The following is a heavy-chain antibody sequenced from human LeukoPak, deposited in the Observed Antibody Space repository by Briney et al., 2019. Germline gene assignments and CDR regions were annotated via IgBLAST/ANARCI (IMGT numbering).Heavy chain of an antibody. CDR1: GGTFSSYT. Sequence: SVKVSCKASGGTFSSYTISWVRQAPGQGLEWMGGIIPIFGTANYAQKFQGRVTITADESTSTAYMELSSLRSKDTAVYYCARGRYSSSINSMDVWGQGTTVTVSS. J-gene: IGHJ6*02. CDR3: ARGRYSSSINSMDV. V-gene: IGHV1-69*13. D-gene: IGHD6-6*01. CDR2: IIPIFGTA.